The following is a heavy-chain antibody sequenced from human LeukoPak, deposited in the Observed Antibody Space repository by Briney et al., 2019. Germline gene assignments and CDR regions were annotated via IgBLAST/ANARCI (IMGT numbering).Heavy chain of an antibody. D-gene: IGHD6-13*01. CDR2: IGTAGDT. V-gene: IGHV3-13*01. CDR1: GFTFSSYD. J-gene: IGHJ4*02. Sequence: GGSLRLSCAASGFTFSSYDMHWVRQATGKGLEWVSAIGTAGDTYYPGSVKGRFTISRENAENSLYLQMNSLRAGDTAAYYCARVGSSWSDFDYWGQGTLVTVSS. CDR3: ARVGSSWSDFDY.